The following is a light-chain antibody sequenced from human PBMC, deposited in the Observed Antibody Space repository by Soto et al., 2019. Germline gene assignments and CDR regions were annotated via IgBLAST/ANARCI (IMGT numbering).Light chain of an antibody. Sequence: QSVLTQPPSVSAAPGQKVTISCSGSSSNIGNNYVFWYQQLPGTAPKLLIYDNDKRPSGIPDRFSGSKSGTSATLGITGLQTGDEADDYCATWDRSLSVGVFGAGTKLTVL. CDR1: SSNIGNNY. V-gene: IGLV1-51*01. CDR2: DND. CDR3: ATWDRSLSVGV. J-gene: IGLJ2*01.